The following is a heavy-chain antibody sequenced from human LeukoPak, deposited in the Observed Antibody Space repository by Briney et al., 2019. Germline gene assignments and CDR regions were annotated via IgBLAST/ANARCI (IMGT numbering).Heavy chain of an antibody. Sequence: PGGSLRLSRAASGFTVSSNYMSWVRQAPGKGLEWVSVIYSGGSTYYADSVKGRFTISRDNSKNTLYLQMNSLRAEDTAVYYCAGTVTDPGYWGQGTLVTVSS. CDR3: AGTVTDPGY. V-gene: IGHV3-66*01. D-gene: IGHD4-17*01. CDR1: GFTVSSNY. CDR2: IYSGGST. J-gene: IGHJ4*02.